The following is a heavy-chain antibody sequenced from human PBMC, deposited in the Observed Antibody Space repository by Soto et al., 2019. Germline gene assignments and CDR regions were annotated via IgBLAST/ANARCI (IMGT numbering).Heavy chain of an antibody. Sequence: QVQLVQSGAELKKPGSSVKVSCKASGRTFSSYAISWVRQAPGQGLEWMGGIIPISDTTNYAQKFQGRVTITADESTSTAYMELSSLRSEDTAVYYCARSQGSSTSLEIYYYYYYGMDVWGQGTTVTVSS. V-gene: IGHV1-69*01. J-gene: IGHJ6*02. CDR3: ARSQGSSTSLEIYYYYYYGMDV. D-gene: IGHD2-2*01. CDR1: GRTFSSYA. CDR2: IIPISDTT.